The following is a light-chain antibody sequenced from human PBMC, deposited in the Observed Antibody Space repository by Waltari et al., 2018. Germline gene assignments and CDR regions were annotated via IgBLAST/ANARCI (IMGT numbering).Light chain of an antibody. CDR2: DAF. V-gene: IGKV3-20*01. J-gene: IGKJ1*01. CDR3: QMYVRLPVT. CDR1: PSVGRA. Sequence: EIVLTQSPGTLALSPGERATLSCRASPSVGRALAWYQQKPGQAPRLLIYDAFSRATGISDKFSGSGSGTDFTLTISRVEPEDFAVYFCQMYVRLPVTFGQGTKVEVK.